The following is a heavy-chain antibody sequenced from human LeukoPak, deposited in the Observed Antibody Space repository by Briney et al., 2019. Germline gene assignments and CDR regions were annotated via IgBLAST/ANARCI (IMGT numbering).Heavy chain of an antibody. D-gene: IGHD3-22*01. CDR3: AKGQDYYDSSEWDY. Sequence: GGSLRLSCAASGFTFSGYSLTWVRQAPGKGLEWVSSISNTGSYTYYLDSVKGRFTISRDNAKNSTFLQMNSLRAEDTALYYCAKGQDYYDSSEWDYWGQGTLVTVSS. J-gene: IGHJ4*02. CDR2: ISNTGSYT. V-gene: IGHV3-21*04. CDR1: GFTFSGYS.